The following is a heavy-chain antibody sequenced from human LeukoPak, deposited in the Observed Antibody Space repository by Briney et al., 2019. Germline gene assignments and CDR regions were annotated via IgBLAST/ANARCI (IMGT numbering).Heavy chain of an antibody. CDR2: IYSGGST. Sequence: PGGSLRLSCAASGFTVSSNYMSWVRQAPGKGLEWVSVIYSGGSTYYADSVKGRFTISRDNSKNTLYLQMNSLRVDDTALYYCAREAGAGPFDCWGPGTLVTVSS. V-gene: IGHV3-66*01. J-gene: IGHJ4*02. CDR1: GFTVSSNY. D-gene: IGHD6-13*01. CDR3: AREAGAGPFDC.